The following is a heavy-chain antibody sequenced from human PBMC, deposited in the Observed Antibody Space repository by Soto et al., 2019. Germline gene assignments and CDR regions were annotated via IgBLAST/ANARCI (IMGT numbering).Heavy chain of an antibody. CDR3: AKAPFYEILPGSH. V-gene: IGHV3-53*01. Sequence: EVQLVESGGGLMQPGGSLRLSCAASGLTVSRHYMNWVRQAPGKGVEWVSVIHIGGTTYYADSVKGRFTVSRDNSKNTLYLQLNSQRGEGTAVYYCAKAPFYEILPGSHRGQGTLVTASS. CDR2: IHIGGTT. D-gene: IGHD3-9*01. CDR1: GLTVSRHY. J-gene: IGHJ4*02.